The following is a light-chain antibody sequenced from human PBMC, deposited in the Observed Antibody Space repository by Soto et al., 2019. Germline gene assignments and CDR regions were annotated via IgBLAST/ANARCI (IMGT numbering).Light chain of an antibody. CDR1: GSNIGSNS. J-gene: IGLJ2*01. CDR3: GTWESYLSVAV. Sequence: QSVLTQPPSVSAAPGQTVTISCSGSGSNIGSNSVSWYQHVPGTPPKLLLYDNNKRPSGIPDRFFGSKSGTSATLGITGLQTADEADYYCGTWESYLSVAVFGGGTQLTVL. CDR2: DNN. V-gene: IGLV1-51*01.